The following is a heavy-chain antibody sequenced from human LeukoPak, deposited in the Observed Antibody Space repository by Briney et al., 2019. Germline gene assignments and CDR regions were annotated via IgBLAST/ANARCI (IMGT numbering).Heavy chain of an antibody. CDR3: ARGMAVAATDAFDI. CDR2: IYSGGTT. V-gene: IGHV3-66*01. D-gene: IGHD6-19*01. Sequence: PGGSLRLSCAASGFTVSNNYMSWVRQAPGKGLEWVSLIYSGGTTYYADSVKGRLTISRDNSQNTLYLQMHSLRAEDTAVYYCARGMAVAATDAFDIWGQGTMVTVSS. CDR1: GFTVSNNY. J-gene: IGHJ3*02.